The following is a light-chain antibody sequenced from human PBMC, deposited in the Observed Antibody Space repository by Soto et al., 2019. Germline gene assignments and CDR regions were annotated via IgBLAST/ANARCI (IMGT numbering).Light chain of an antibody. Sequence: EIVMTQSPATLAVSPGERATLSFRASQSVSSNLAWYQQKPGQAPRILIYGASTRDTGIPARFSGSGSGTEFTLTISRLQPDDFATYYCHQSYSNPQTFGQGTKVDIK. CDR3: HQSYSNPQT. J-gene: IGKJ1*01. V-gene: IGKV3-15*01. CDR2: GAS. CDR1: QSVSSN.